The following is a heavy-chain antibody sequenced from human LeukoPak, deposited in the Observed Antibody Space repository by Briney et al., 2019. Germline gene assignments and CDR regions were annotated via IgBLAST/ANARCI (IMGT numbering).Heavy chain of an antibody. CDR3: ARDIGTSGWSDACDL. V-gene: IGHV1-2*02. D-gene: IGHD6-19*01. CDR2: FNPNSGSA. Sequence: GASVKVSCRASGYIFSGFQLHWARQAPGQGLEWMGWFNPNSGSANYAQKFLGRLTMTRGTAISIAYLELSGLRSDDTAMYYCARDIGTSGWSDACDLWGQGTMLTVSS. J-gene: IGHJ3*01. CDR1: GYIFSGFQ.